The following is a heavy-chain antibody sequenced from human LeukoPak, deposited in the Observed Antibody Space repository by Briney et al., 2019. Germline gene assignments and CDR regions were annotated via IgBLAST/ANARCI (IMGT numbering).Heavy chain of an antibody. CDR2: VNSDGSST. CDR3: ARDSPNWRAYGY. V-gene: IGHV3-74*03. CDR1: GFTFSSNW. J-gene: IGHJ4*02. D-gene: IGHD1-20*01. Sequence: PGGSLRLSCAASGFTFSSNWMHWVRQAPGKGLVWVSSVNSDGSSTTYADSVKGRFTISRDNPKNTLFLQMNSLRAEDTAVYYCARDSPNWRAYGYWGQGTLVTVSS.